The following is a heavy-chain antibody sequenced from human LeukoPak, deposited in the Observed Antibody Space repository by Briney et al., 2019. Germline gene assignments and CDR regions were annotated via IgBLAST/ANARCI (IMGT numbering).Heavy chain of an antibody. CDR1: GDSITSGGYY. CDR3: ARGGRGSGSDYWYLDL. V-gene: IGHV4-31*03. CDR2: IYYSGST. D-gene: IGHD3-10*01. J-gene: IGHJ2*01. Sequence: SESLSLTCTVSGDSITSGGYYWSWVRQHPGKGLEWIGYIYYSGSTYYNPSLKSRLTMSVDTSNNHFSLKLSSVTAADTAVYFCARGGRGSGSDYWYLDLWGRGTLVTFSS.